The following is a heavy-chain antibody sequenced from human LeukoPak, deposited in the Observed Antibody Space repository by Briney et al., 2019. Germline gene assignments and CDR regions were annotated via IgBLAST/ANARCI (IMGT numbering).Heavy chain of an antibody. Sequence: PSETLSLTCTVSGGSISSYFWSWIRQPPGKGLEWIGYIYYSGSTNYNPSLKSRVTISVDTSKNQFSLKLSSVTAADTAVHYCARATYYYDSSGYGYWGQGTLVTVSS. D-gene: IGHD3-22*01. CDR3: ARATYYYDSSGYGY. J-gene: IGHJ4*02. V-gene: IGHV4-59*01. CDR2: IYYSGST. CDR1: GGSISSYF.